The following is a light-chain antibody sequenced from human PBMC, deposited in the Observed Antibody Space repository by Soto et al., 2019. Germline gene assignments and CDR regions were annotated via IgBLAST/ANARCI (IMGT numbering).Light chain of an antibody. J-gene: IGKJ5*01. CDR2: GAS. Sequence: ERVMTQSVAALSLKTGERATLSCRASQTVSSNLAWYQQKPGQVPRLLIYGASTRATGVPARFSGSGSGTEFTLTISSLQSEDFAVYYCQQYNNWPPITFGQGTRLEIK. CDR3: QQYNNWPPIT. CDR1: QTVSSN. V-gene: IGKV3D-15*01.